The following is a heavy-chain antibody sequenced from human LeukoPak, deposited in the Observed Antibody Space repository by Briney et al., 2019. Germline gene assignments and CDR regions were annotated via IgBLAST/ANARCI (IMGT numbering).Heavy chain of an antibody. D-gene: IGHD4-23*01. CDR3: ASITVVKDGVYYFDY. Sequence: ASVKVSCKASGGTSSSYAISWVRQAPGQGLEWMGRIIPIFGTANYAQKFQGRVTITADKSTSTAYMELSSLRSEDTAVYYCASITVVKDGVYYFDYWGQGTLVTVSS. CDR2: IIPIFGTA. CDR1: GGTSSSYA. J-gene: IGHJ4*02. V-gene: IGHV1-69*06.